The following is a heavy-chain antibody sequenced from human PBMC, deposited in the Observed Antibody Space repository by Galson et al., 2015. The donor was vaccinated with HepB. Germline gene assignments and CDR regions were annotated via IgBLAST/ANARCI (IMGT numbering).Heavy chain of an antibody. CDR3: ARQGRLPDIVPTIVGGDWFDP. CDR1: GYSFTNYW. J-gene: IGHJ5*02. Sequence: QSGAEVKKPGESLRISCKGSGYSFTNYWINWVRQMPGKGLEWMGRIDPSDSYTNYSPSFQGHVTISADKSISTAYLQWSSLKASDTAMYYCARQGRLPDIVPTIVGGDWFDPWGQGTLVTVSS. CDR2: IDPSDSYT. V-gene: IGHV5-10-1*01. D-gene: IGHD5-12*01.